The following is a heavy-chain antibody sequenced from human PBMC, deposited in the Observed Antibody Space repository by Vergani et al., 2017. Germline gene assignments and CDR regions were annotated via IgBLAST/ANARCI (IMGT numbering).Heavy chain of an antibody. Sequence: QVQLVQSGGGLVKPGGSLRLSCAASGFTFSDYYMSWIRQAPGKGLEWVSYISSSGSTIYYADSVKGRFTISRDNAKNSLYLQINSLRAEDTAVYYCARDRDSSGWYVFFSSPDYWGQGTLVTVSS. CDR3: ARDRDSSGWYVFFSSPDY. J-gene: IGHJ4*02. D-gene: IGHD6-19*01. CDR1: GFTFSDYY. V-gene: IGHV3-11*01. CDR2: ISSSGSTI.